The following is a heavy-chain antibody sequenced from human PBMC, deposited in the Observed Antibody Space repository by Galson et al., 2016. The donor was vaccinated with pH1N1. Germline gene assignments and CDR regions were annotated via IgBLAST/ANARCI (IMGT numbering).Heavy chain of an antibody. J-gene: IGHJ6*02. V-gene: IGHV3-9*01. CDR3: ARKGLPDV. CDR1: GFTFDDYA. Sequence: SLRLSCAASGFTFDDYAMHWVRQAPGKGLEWVSGISWNSGSIGYADSVKGRFTISRDNAKNSLYLQMNSLTGEDTAVYYCARKGLPDVWGQGTTVTVSS. CDR2: ISWNSGSI.